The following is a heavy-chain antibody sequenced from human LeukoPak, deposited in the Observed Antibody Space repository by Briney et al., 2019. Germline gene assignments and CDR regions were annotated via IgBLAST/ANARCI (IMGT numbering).Heavy chain of an antibody. CDR3: AKSGHYDFWSGYYIWFDP. Sequence: RGSLRPSCAASGFTFNSYVMHWVRQAPGKGLEYVSAISGSGGSTYYADSVKGRFTISRDNSKNTLYLQMNSLRAEDTAVYYCAKSGHYDFWSGYYIWFDPWGQGTLVTVSS. V-gene: IGHV3-23*01. J-gene: IGHJ5*02. D-gene: IGHD3-3*01. CDR2: ISGSGGST. CDR1: GFTFNSYV.